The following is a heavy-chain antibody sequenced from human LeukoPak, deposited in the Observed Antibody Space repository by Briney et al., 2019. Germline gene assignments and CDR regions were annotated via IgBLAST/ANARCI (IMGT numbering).Heavy chain of an antibody. V-gene: IGHV1-2*02. J-gene: IGHJ6*02. CDR1: GYTFTGYY. CDR3: AVGSGSYYYYSMDV. D-gene: IGHD3-10*01. Sequence: ASVKVSCKASGYTFTGYYMHWVRQAPGQGLEWMGWINPNSGGTNYAQKFQGRVTMTRDTSISTAYMELSRLRSDDTAVYYCAVGSGSYYYYSMDVWGQGTTVTVSS. CDR2: INPNSGGT.